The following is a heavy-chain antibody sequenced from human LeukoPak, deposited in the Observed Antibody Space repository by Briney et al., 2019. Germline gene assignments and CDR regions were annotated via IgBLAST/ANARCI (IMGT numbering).Heavy chain of an antibody. CDR3: ARDQVGIADY. CDR2: IKEDGSEK. V-gene: IGHV3-7*03. J-gene: IGHJ4*02. Sequence: GGSLRLSCVASGFTFSSLWMTWVRQAPGKGLEWVANIKEDGSEKDYVDSVKGRFTISRDNAKNSLYLQMNGLRAEDTAVYYCARDQVGIADYWGQGTLVTVSS. D-gene: IGHD2-21*01. CDR1: GFTFSSLW.